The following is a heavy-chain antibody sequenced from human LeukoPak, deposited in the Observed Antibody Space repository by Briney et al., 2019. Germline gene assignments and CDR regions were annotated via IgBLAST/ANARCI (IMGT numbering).Heavy chain of an antibody. CDR1: GGTFSSYA. CDR3: AREAEYSSSSGDY. Sequence: GASVKVSCKASGGTFSSYAISWVRQAPGQGLEWMGRIIPILGIANYAQKFQGRVTITADKSTSTAYMELSSLRSEDTAVYYCAREAEYSSSSGDYWGQGTLVTVSS. J-gene: IGHJ4*02. CDR2: IIPILGIA. D-gene: IGHD6-6*01. V-gene: IGHV1-69*04.